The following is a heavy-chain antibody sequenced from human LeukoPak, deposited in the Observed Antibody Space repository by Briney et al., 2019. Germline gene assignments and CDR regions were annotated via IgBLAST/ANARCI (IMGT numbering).Heavy chain of an antibody. CDR1: GYTFTSYY. D-gene: IGHD2-21*01. Sequence: ASVKVSCKASGYTFTSYYMHWVRQAPGQGLEWMGIINPSGGSTTYAQMFQGRVTMTRDTSTRSVYMELSSLRSEDTAAYYCAREGEVIVTDNLFYWGQGTLVTVSS. CDR2: INPSGGST. J-gene: IGHJ4*02. V-gene: IGHV1-46*01. CDR3: AREGEVIVTDNLFY.